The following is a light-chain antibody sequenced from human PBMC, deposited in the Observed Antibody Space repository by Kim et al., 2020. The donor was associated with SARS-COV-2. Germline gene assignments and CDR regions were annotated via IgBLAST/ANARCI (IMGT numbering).Light chain of an antibody. V-gene: IGKV1-33*01. CDR1: QDSRNY. Sequence: LSASIGDRVTITCQASQDSRNYLNWYQHKSGKAPKLLIYDASTLDTGVPSRFSGSGSGTHFTFTITSLQPDDVATYYCHQYDDLIFGGGTKVDIK. CDR2: DAS. CDR3: HQYDDLI. J-gene: IGKJ4*01.